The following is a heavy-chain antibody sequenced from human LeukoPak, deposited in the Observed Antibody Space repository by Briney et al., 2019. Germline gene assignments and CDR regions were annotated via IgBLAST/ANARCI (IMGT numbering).Heavy chain of an antibody. CDR3: ATSYDAKTAPYDL. V-gene: IGHV4-4*09. J-gene: IGHJ5*02. CDR2: IYTSGST. Sequence: PSETLSLTRTVSGGSITSYCWSWVRQPPGKGLEWIGYIYTSGSTDYNPSLRSRVTMSVDTSKNQLSLELRFLTAADTAVYYCATSYDAKTAPYDLWGQGTLVTVSS. D-gene: IGHD3-3*01. CDR1: GGSITSYC.